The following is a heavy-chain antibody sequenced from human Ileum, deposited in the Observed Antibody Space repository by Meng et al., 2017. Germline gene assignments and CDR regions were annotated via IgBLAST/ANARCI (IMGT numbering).Heavy chain of an antibody. D-gene: IGHD5-18*01. CDR1: GFTFSSDW. CDR3: ARDPGYGAFDI. Sequence: GESLKISCAASGFTFSSDWMSWVRQAPGKGLELVANMNQDGGVKNYVDSVKGRFIISRDNAKNSLYLQMNSLRVEDTAVYYCARDPGYGAFDIWGQGKVVTVSS. CDR2: MNQDGGVK. J-gene: IGHJ3*02. V-gene: IGHV3-7*01.